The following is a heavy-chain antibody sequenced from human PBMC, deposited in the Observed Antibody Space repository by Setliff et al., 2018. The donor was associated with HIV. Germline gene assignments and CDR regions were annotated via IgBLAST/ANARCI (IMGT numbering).Heavy chain of an antibody. CDR1: GYTFTSYD. J-gene: IGHJ4*02. V-gene: IGHV1-46*01. D-gene: IGHD5-12*01. Sequence: ASVKVSCKASGYTFTSYDINWVRPAPGQGLEWMGIINPSGVSTRYAQKFQGRVTMTRGTSTGTVYMELRSLRSEDTAVYYCARVGERWLQFYYFDNWGQGTLVTVSS. CDR3: ARVGERWLQFYYFDN. CDR2: INPSGVST.